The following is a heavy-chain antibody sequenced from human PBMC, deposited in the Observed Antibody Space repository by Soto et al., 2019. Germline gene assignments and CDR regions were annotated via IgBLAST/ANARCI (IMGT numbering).Heavy chain of an antibody. CDR1: GFTFTTFF. D-gene: IGHD6-19*01. CDR2: ISPGGDVT. CDR3: ARDWRYSSGLDY. Sequence: QVQLVQSGAEVMRPGASVKVSCKASGFTFTTFFMHWLRQAPGQGLEWMGIISPGGDVTAYAEKFKGGVTVTKDTSTTTLYMELSSLSSEDTAVYYCARDWRYSSGLDYWGQGTLVTVSS. V-gene: IGHV1-46*01. J-gene: IGHJ4*02.